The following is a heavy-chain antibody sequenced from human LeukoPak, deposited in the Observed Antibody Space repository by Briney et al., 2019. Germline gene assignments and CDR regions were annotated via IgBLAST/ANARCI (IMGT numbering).Heavy chain of an antibody. D-gene: IGHD3-10*01. CDR2: ISAYNGNT. J-gene: IGHJ5*02. CDR1: GGTFSSYA. Sequence: ASVNVSCKASGGTFSSYAISWVRQAPGQGLEWMGWISAYNGNTNYAQKFQGRVTMTTDTSTSTAYMELRSLRSDDTAVYYCARRRVPNEGRYYNWFDPWGQGTLVTVSS. V-gene: IGHV1-18*01. CDR3: ARRRVPNEGRYYNWFDP.